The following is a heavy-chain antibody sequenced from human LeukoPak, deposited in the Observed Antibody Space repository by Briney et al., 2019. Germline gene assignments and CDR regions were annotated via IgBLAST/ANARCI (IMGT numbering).Heavy chain of an antibody. Sequence: ASVKVSCKVSGYTLTELSMHWVRQAPGKGLEWMGGFDPEDGETIYAQKFQGRVTMTEDTSTDTAYMELSSLRFEDTAVYYCATSAAYHAGWDIVVVPAAHPGWFGPWGQGTLVTVSS. CDR1: GYTLTELS. CDR3: ATSAAYHAGWDIVVVPAAHPGWFGP. D-gene: IGHD2-2*01. J-gene: IGHJ5*02. CDR2: FDPEDGET. V-gene: IGHV1-24*01.